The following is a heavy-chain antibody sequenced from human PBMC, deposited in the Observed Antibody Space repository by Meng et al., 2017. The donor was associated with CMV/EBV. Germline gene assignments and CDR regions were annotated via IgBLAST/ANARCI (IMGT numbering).Heavy chain of an antibody. Sequence: ASVKVSCKASGYTFTGYYMHWVRQAPGQGLEWMGWINPNSGGTNYAQKFQGRVTMTRDTSISTACMELSRLRSDDTAVYYCASIVSGSYLQLPDYWGQGTLVTVSS. CDR3: ASIVSGSYLQLPDY. D-gene: IGHD1-26*01. CDR2: INPNSGGT. CDR1: GYTFTGYY. V-gene: IGHV1-2*02. J-gene: IGHJ4*02.